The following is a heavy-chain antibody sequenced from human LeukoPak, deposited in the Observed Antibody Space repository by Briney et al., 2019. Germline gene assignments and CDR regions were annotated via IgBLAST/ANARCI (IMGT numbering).Heavy chain of an antibody. V-gene: IGHV4-59*01. Sequence: SETLSLTCTVSGGSISSYYWSWIRQPPGKGLEWIGYIYYSGSTNHNPSLKSRVTISVDTSKNQFSLKLRSVTAADTAVYYCARSPGGYGFIDCWGQGTLVTVSS. CDR3: ARSPGGYGFIDC. J-gene: IGHJ4*02. D-gene: IGHD5-12*01. CDR1: GGSISSYY. CDR2: IYYSGST.